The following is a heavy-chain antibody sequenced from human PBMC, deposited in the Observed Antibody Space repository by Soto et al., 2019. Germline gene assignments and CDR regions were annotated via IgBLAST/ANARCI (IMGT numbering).Heavy chain of an antibody. Sequence: GGSLRLSCAASGFTFSSYGMHWVRQAPGKGLEWVAVISYDGSNKYCADSVKGRFTISRDNSKNTLYLQMNSLRAEDTAVYYCAKDLRGYGSSWPRDYYYGMDVWGQGTTVTVSS. CDR1: GFTFSSYG. D-gene: IGHD6-13*01. CDR3: AKDLRGYGSSWPRDYYYGMDV. V-gene: IGHV3-30*18. J-gene: IGHJ6*02. CDR2: ISYDGSNK.